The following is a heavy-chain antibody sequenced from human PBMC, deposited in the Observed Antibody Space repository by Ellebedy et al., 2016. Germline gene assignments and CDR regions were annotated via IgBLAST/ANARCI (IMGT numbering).Heavy chain of an antibody. CDR3: AKWNGGWYAFEV. V-gene: IGHV4-59*02. Sequence: SETLSLTCNVSGGSVSSDYWNWIRRPPGKGLEWIGYVFHTGTTNYNPSLKSRVTMSGDTSKSQFSLRLTSLTAAYTAVYYCAKWNGGWYAFEVWGQGTMVTVSS. CDR2: VFHTGTT. D-gene: IGHD6-19*01. CDR1: GGSVSSDY. J-gene: IGHJ3*01.